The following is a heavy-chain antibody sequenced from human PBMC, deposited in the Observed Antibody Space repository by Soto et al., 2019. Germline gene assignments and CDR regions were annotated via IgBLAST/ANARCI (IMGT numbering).Heavy chain of an antibody. CDR1: GGSINNHY. Sequence: QVQLQESGPGLVKPSETLSLTCTVSGGSINNHYWSWIRQPPGKGLEWLGYVYYNGITNYNPSLKSRVTMSVDTSKNQLSLNVTSLTAADTAIYYCTRANWYSEYWGQGTLVTVSS. D-gene: IGHD7-27*01. V-gene: IGHV4-59*11. CDR3: TRANWYSEY. CDR2: VYYNGIT. J-gene: IGHJ4*02.